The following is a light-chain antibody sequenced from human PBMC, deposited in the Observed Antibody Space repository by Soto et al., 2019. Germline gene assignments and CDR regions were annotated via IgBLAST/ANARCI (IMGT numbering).Light chain of an antibody. CDR3: AAWDGSLNAYV. Sequence: QSVLTQPPSVSAAPRQGVTISCSGSSSNIGNNAVNWYQQLPGKAPKLLIYFDDLLPSGVSNRFSGSKSGTSASLAISGLQSEDEADYYCAAWDGSLNAYVFGTGTKVTVL. J-gene: IGLJ1*01. CDR1: SSNIGNNA. V-gene: IGLV1-36*01. CDR2: FDD.